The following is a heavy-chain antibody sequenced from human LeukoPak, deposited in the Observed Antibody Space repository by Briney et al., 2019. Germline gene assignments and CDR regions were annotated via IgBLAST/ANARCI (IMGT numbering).Heavy chain of an antibody. CDR2: IIPIFGTA. D-gene: IGHD5-18*01. CDR3: AREESGYSYGGPFDY. Sequence: SVKVSCKAYGGTFSSYAISWVRQAHGQGLEWMGGIIPIFGTANYAQKFQGRVTITADESTSTAYMELSSLRSEDTAVYYCAREESGYSYGGPFDYWGQGTLVTVSS. J-gene: IGHJ4*02. V-gene: IGHV1-69*01. CDR1: GGTFSSYA.